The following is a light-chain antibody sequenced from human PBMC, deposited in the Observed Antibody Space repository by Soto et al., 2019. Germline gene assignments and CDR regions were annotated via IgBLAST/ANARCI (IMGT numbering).Light chain of an antibody. CDR3: RAYTARSTLV. J-gene: IGLJ3*02. CDR1: MRDVGAYNL. CDR2: EVR. V-gene: IGLV2-14*01. Sequence: QSVLTRPASVAGSAGQSITISCSGTMRDVGAYNLVSWYQQHPVTAPKLIIYEVRNRPSGISSRCSGSRSGNTAPLTISGLQSEDEGDYYCRAYTARSTLVFVGGTKLTVL.